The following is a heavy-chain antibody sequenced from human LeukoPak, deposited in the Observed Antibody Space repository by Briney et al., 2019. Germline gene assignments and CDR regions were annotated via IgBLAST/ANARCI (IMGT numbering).Heavy chain of an antibody. J-gene: IGHJ6*02. CDR1: GFTFSSYR. V-gene: IGHV3-21*01. CDR3: ARVGGSNSYYYYGMDV. CDR2: ISSSSSYI. D-gene: IGHD1-26*01. Sequence: GGSLRLSCAASGFTFSSYRMNWVRQAPGKGLEWVSSISSSSSYIYYADSVKGRFTISRDNAKNSLYLQMNSLRAEDTAVYYCARVGGSNSYYYYGMDVWGQGTTVTVSS.